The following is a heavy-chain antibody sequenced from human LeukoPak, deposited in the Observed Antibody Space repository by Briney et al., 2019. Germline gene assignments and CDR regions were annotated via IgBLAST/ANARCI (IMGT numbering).Heavy chain of an antibody. CDR2: FDPEDGET. Sequence: ASVKVSCKVSGYTLTELSMHWVRQAPGKGLEWMGGFDPEDGETIYAQKFQGRVTMTEDTSTDTAYMELSSLRSEDTAVYYCARDPTSLLYYDSSGYYYSSFGWFDPWGQGTLVTVSS. CDR3: ARDPTSLLYYDSSGYYYSSFGWFDP. CDR1: GYTLTELS. V-gene: IGHV1-24*01. D-gene: IGHD3-22*01. J-gene: IGHJ5*02.